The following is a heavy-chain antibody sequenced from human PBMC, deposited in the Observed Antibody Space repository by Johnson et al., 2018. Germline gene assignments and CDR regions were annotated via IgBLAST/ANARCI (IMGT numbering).Heavy chain of an antibody. V-gene: IGHV3-48*01. J-gene: IGHJ6*03. CDR3: ARDLVTMVRGVIPSYYMDV. CDR2: IRSSSSPI. D-gene: IGHD3-10*01. Sequence: VQLVESGGGLVQHRGSLRLSCAASGFTFSSYSMNCVRQAPGKGLEWVSYIRSSSSPIYYADSVQGRFTFSRDNAKNSLYLQMNSLRAEDTAVYYCARDLVTMVRGVIPSYYMDVWGKGTTVTVSS. CDR1: GFTFSSYS.